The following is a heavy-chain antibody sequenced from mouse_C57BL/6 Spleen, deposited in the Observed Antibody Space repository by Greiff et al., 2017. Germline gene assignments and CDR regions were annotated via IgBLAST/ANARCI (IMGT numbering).Heavy chain of an antibody. CDR3: ARTNHYYGNWNWYFDV. V-gene: IGHV5-17*01. CDR2: ISSGSSTI. J-gene: IGHJ1*03. D-gene: IGHD2-1*01. Sequence: EVQRVESGGGLVKPGGSLKLSCAASGFTFSDYGMHWVRQAPEKGLEWVAYISSGSSTIYYADTVKGRFTISRDNAKNTLFLQLTSLRSEDTAMYYCARTNHYYGNWNWYFDVWGTGTTVTVSS. CDR1: GFTFSDYG.